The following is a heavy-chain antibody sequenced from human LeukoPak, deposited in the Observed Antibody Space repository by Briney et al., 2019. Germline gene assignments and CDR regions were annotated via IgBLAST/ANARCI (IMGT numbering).Heavy chain of an antibody. V-gene: IGHV3-30*02. J-gene: IGHJ6*03. Sequence: GGSLRLSCAASGFTFSSFGMHWVRQAPGKGLEWVAIIRYDGSNQYYGDFVKGRFTISRDNSKNTLYLQMNSLSAEDTAVYYCAKPVRGGDYYYYMEVWGKGTTDTVSS. CDR1: GFTFSSFG. CDR3: AKPVRGGDYYYYMEV. CDR2: IRYDGSNQ. D-gene: IGHD3-10*01.